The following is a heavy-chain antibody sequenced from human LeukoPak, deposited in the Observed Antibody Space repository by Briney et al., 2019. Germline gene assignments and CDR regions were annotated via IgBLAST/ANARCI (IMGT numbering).Heavy chain of an antibody. J-gene: IGHJ4*02. CDR3: ARVSLVRGAPDYYFDY. CDR1: GDSISNYY. V-gene: IGHV4-4*07. D-gene: IGHD3-10*01. Sequence: SETVSLTCTVSGDSISNYYWSWIRQPAGKGLEWIGRIYTSGGTNYNPSLKSRVTMSVDTSKNQFSLKLSSVTAADTAVYYCARVSLVRGAPDYYFDYWGQGTLVTVSS. CDR2: IYTSGGT.